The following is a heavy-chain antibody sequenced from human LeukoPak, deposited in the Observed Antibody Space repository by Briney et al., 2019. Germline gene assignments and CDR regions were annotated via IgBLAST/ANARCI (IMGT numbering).Heavy chain of an antibody. Sequence: SETLSLTCTVSGGPISSGDYYWSWIRQPPGKGLEWIGYIYYSGSTYYNPSLKSRVTISVDTSKNQFSLKLSSVTAADTAVYYCARDPTTVNFWYFDLWGRGTLVTVSS. CDR3: ARDPTTVNFWYFDL. D-gene: IGHD4-17*01. J-gene: IGHJ2*01. V-gene: IGHV4-30-4*01. CDR1: GGPISSGDYY. CDR2: IYYSGST.